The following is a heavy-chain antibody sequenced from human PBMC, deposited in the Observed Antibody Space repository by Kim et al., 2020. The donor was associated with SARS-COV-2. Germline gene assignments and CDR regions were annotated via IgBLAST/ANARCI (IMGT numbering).Heavy chain of an antibody. Sequence: TYYTPSLKSRVTISVDTSKNQFSLKLSSVTAADTAVYYCARDPYGDYPDYWGQGTLVTVSS. V-gene: IGHV4-31*02. D-gene: IGHD4-17*01. CDR2: T. CDR3: ARDPYGDYPDY. J-gene: IGHJ4*02.